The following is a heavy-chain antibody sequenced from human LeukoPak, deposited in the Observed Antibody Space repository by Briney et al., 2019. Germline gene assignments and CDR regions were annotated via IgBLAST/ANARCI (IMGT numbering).Heavy chain of an antibody. Sequence: SETLSLTCSVSGGSISSYYWSWIRQPPGKGLEYIGYIYYSGSTNYNPSLKSRVTISVDTSKDQFSLNLTSVTAADTAVYYCAKLKRIWSTCPKRYFMGVLGQRNT. J-gene: IGHJ6*02. V-gene: IGHV4-59*03. CDR2: IYYSGST. CDR3: AKLKRIWSTCPKRYFMGV. CDR1: GGSISSYY. D-gene: IGHD3-9*01.